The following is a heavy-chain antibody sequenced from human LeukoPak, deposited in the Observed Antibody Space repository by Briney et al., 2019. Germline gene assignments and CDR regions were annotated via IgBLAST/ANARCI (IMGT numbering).Heavy chain of an antibody. V-gene: IGHV4-39*01. CDR2: IYYSGST. Sequence: SETLSLTCTVSGGSISSISYYWGWIRQPLGKGLEWIGYIYYSGSTYYNPSLKSRVTISVDTSKNQFSLKLSSVTAADTAVYYCARFYCGGDCYSGYFNYWGQGTLVTVSS. D-gene: IGHD2-21*02. CDR3: ARFYCGGDCYSGYFNY. CDR1: GGSISSISYY. J-gene: IGHJ4*02.